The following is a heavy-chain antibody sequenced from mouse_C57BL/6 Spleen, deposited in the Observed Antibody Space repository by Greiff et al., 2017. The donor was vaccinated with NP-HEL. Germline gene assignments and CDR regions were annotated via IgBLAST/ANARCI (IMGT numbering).Heavy chain of an antibody. CDR2: IWGGGST. CDR1: GFSLTSYG. V-gene: IGHV2-9*01. CDR3: AKHNSDYYGSTNWYFDV. D-gene: IGHD1-1*01. Sequence: VKLMESGPGLVAPSQSLSITCTVSGFSLTSYGVDWVRQPPGKGLEWLGVIWGGGSTNYNSALMSRLSISKDNSKSQVFVKMNSLQTDDTAMYYCAKHNSDYYGSTNWYFDVWGTGTTVTVSS. J-gene: IGHJ1*03.